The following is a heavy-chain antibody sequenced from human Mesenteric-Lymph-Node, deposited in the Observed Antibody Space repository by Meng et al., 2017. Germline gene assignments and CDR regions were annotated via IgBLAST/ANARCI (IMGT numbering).Heavy chain of an antibody. CDR2: ISSSSSYI. CDR1: GFTFSSYS. V-gene: IGHV3-21*01. Sequence: GESLKISCAASGFTFSSYSMNWVRQPPGKGLEWVSSISSSSSYIYYADSVKGRFTISRDNAKNSLYLQMNSLRAEDTALYYCARIYDSSAYYYYFDYWGQGTLVTVSS. CDR3: ARIYDSSAYYYYFDY. D-gene: IGHD3-22*01. J-gene: IGHJ4*02.